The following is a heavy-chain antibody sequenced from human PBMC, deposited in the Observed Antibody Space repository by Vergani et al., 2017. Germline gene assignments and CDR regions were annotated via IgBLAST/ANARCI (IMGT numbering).Heavy chain of an antibody. CDR2: IYYSQSP. J-gene: IGHJ4*02. V-gene: IGHV4-59*01. D-gene: IGHD1-1*01. CDR3: ARHAGTK. CDR1: GGSITDDY. Sequence: QVQLQGSGPGVVKPSETLSLTCTVSGGSITDDYWSWIRQPPGKGLEWIGHIYYSQSPNYNPSLKSRVYISIDTSKNQFSLKLTSVTAADTAVYYCARHAGTKWGRGTLVTVSS.